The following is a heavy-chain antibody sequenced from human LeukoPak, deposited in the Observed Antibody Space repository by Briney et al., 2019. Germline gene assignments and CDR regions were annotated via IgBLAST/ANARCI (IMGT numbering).Heavy chain of an antibody. J-gene: IGHJ5*02. CDR3: ARHKSSGWSEFDD. CDR1: GDSISSYY. CDR2: IYTSEST. Sequence: SETLSLTCTVSGDSISSYYWSWIRQPPGKGLEWIGYIYTSESTSYNPSLKSRVTISVDTSKNQFSLKLSSVTAADTAICYYARHKSSGWSEFDDWGQGTLVTVSS. D-gene: IGHD6-19*01. V-gene: IGHV4-4*09.